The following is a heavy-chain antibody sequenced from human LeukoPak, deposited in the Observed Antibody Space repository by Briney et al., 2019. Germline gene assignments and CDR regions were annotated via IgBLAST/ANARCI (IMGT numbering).Heavy chain of an antibody. V-gene: IGHV3-21*01. CDR3: ARATGDYVDY. CDR1: GFTFSTYT. J-gene: IGHJ4*02. Sequence: GGSLRLSCAASGFTFSTYTMNWVRQAPGKGLEWVSSISSNIDYKYYTDSVKGRFTISRDNAKNSLYLQMNSLGVEDTAVYYCARATGDYVDYWGQGTLVTVSS. CDR2: ISSNIDYK.